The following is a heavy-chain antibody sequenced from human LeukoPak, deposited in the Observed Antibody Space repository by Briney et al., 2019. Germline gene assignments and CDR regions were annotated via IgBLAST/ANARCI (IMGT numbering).Heavy chain of an antibody. D-gene: IGHD3-10*01. V-gene: IGHV3-48*01. J-gene: IGHJ3*02. CDR3: ARARSGSQDAFDI. CDR2: ISSSSSTI. CDR1: GFTFSSYS. Sequence: GGSLRLSCSASGFTFSSYSMNWVRQAPGKGLEWVSYISSSSSTIYYADSVKGRFTISRDNAKNSLYLQMNSPRAEDTAVYYCARARSGSQDAFDIWGRGTMVTVSS.